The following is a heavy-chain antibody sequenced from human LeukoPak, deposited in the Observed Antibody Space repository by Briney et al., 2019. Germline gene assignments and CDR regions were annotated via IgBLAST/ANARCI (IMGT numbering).Heavy chain of an antibody. V-gene: IGHV3-30*02. Sequence: GGSLRLSCAASGFTFSSYGMHWVRQAPGKGLEWVAFIRYDGSNKYYADSVKGRFTISRDNSKNTLYLQMNSLRAEDTAVYYCAKDLVSYYDSSGYESWGQGTLVTVSS. D-gene: IGHD3-22*01. CDR3: AKDLVSYYDSSGYES. J-gene: IGHJ4*02. CDR2: IRYDGSNK. CDR1: GFTFSSYG.